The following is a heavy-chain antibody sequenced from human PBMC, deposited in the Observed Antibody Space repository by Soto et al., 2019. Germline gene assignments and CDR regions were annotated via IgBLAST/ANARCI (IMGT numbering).Heavy chain of an antibody. V-gene: IGHV3-23*01. CDR3: AKDEIGATRY. CDR2: MGAGGDDT. J-gene: IGHJ4*02. Sequence: GFLRFSRQRPGFTFNTFALSWVRQAAGEGLECVTTMGAGGDDTYYADSVKGRFTISRDNSKNMVSLQMNGLGAEDTAMYYCAKDEIGATRYWGQGTLLTVYS. CDR1: GFTFNTFA. D-gene: IGHD1-26*01.